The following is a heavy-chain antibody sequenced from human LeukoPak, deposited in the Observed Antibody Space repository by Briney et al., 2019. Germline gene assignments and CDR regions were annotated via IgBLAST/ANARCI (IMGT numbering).Heavy chain of an antibody. V-gene: IGHV4-38-2*01. D-gene: IGHD2/OR15-2a*01. CDR1: GYSISSGYY. Sequence: SETLSLTCAVSGYSISSGYYWGWIRQPPGKGLESIGSIYHSGSTYYNPSLKSRVTISVDTSKNQFSLKLSSVTAADTAVYYCARGLYGTLTTWGQGTLVTVSS. J-gene: IGHJ5*02. CDR3: ARGLYGTLTT. CDR2: IYHSGST.